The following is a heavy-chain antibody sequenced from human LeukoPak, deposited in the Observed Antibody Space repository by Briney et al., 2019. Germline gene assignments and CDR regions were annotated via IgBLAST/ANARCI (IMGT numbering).Heavy chain of an antibody. CDR1: GFTFTSSA. V-gene: IGHV1-58*02. D-gene: IGHD3-22*01. J-gene: IGHJ3*02. CDR3: ARWDYYDSRTFDI. CDR2: IVVGSGNT. Sequence: SAKVSCKASGFTFTSSAMQWVRQARGQRLEWIGWIVVGSGNTNYAQKFQERVTITRDMSTSTAYMELSSLRSEDTAVYYCARWDYYDSRTFDIWGQGTKVTVSS.